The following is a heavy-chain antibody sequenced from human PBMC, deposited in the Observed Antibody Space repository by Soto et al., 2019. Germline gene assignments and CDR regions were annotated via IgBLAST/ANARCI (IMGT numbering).Heavy chain of an antibody. CDR3: LSGDFWSGYPSDYMDV. D-gene: IGHD3-3*01. V-gene: IGHV3-23*01. CDR2: ISGSGGST. CDR1: GFTFSSYA. J-gene: IGHJ6*03. Sequence: GGSLRLSCAASGFTFSSYAMSWVRQAPGKGLEWVSAISGSGGSTYYADSVKGRFTISRDNSKNTLYLKMNSLRAEDTAVYYCLSGDFWSGYPSDYMDVWGKGTTVTVSS.